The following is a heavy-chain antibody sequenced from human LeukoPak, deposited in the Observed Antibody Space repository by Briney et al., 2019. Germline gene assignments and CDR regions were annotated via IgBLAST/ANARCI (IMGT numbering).Heavy chain of an antibody. CDR3: ARGWSIAVAAH. J-gene: IGHJ4*02. D-gene: IGHD6-19*01. Sequence: GGSLRLSCAASGFTFSSYAMHWVRQAPGKGLEWVAVISYDGSNKYHADSVKGRFTISRDNSKNTLYLQMNSLRAEDTAVYYCARGWSIAVAAHWGQGTLVTVSS. CDR2: ISYDGSNK. CDR1: GFTFSSYA. V-gene: IGHV3-30*04.